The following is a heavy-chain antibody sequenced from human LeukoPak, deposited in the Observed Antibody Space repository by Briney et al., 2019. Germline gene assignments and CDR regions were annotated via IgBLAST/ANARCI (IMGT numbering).Heavy chain of an antibody. D-gene: IGHD5-12*01. CDR2: ISHSGST. Sequence: SQTLSLTWTVSGGSISSGGYSSSWIRQSPGKGLEWIGYISHSGSTYYNPSLKSRVAISVDRSKNQFSLNLSSMTAADTAVYYCARGNSGYDGGLWFDPWGQGTLVTVSS. CDR1: GGSISSGGYS. V-gene: IGHV4-30-2*06. CDR3: ARGNSGYDGGLWFDP. J-gene: IGHJ5*02.